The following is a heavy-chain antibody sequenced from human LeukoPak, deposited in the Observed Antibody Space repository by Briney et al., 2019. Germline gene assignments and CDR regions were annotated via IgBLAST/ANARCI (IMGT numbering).Heavy chain of an antibody. D-gene: IGHD3-10*01. CDR1: GFTVSSNY. Sequence: GGSLRLSCAASGFTVSSNYMSWVRQAPGKGLEWVSVIYSGGSTYYADSVKGRFTISRDNSKNTLYLQMNSLRAEDTAVYYCARDSPGGYYYYMDVWGKGTTVTVSS. V-gene: IGHV3-53*01. CDR3: ARDSPGGYYYYMDV. CDR2: IYSGGST. J-gene: IGHJ6*03.